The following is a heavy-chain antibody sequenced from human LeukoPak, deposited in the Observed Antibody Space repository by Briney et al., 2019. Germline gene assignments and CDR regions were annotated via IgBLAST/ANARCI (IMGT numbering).Heavy chain of an antibody. V-gene: IGHV3-48*03. CDR1: GFTFSSYE. D-gene: IGHD2-15*01. CDR3: ARATVVSGNFDY. CDR2: IRSSGSTI. J-gene: IGHJ4*02. Sequence: GGSLRLSCAASGFTFSSYEMNWVRQAPGKGLEWVSYIRSSGSTIYYADSVKGRFTISRDNAKNSLYLQMNSLRAEDTAVYYCARATVVSGNFDYWGQGTLVTVSS.